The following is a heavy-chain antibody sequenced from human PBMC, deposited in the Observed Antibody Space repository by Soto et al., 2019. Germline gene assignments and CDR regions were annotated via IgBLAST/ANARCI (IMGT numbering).Heavy chain of an antibody. CDR3: ARGLFTMVRGVSKRFDP. V-gene: IGHV4-34*01. CDR1: GGSFSGYY. CDR2: INHSGST. Sequence: QVQLQQWGAGLLKPSETLSLTCAVYGGSFSGYYWSWIRQPPGKGLEWIGEINHSGSTNYNPSLTSRAPSSVXXSXPXXPLKLSSVTAPDTAVYYGARGLFTMVRGVSKRFDPWGQGTLVTVSS. J-gene: IGHJ5*02. D-gene: IGHD3-10*01.